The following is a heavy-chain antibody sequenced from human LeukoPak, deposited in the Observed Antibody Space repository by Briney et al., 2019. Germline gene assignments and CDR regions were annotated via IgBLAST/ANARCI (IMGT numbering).Heavy chain of an antibody. CDR1: GGSFSGYY. D-gene: IGHD3-10*01. CDR3: ARHPMVRGVIITFGFDP. Sequence: SETLSLTCAVYGGSFSGYYWSWIRQPPGKGLEWIGEINHSGSTNYNPSLKSRVTISVDTSKNQFSLKLSSVTAADTAVYYCARHPMVRGVIITFGFDPWGQGTLVTVSS. CDR2: INHSGST. V-gene: IGHV4-34*01. J-gene: IGHJ5*02.